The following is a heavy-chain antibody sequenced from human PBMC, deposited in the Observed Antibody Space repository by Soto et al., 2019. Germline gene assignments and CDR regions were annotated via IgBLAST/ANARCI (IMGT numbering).Heavy chain of an antibody. CDR2: ISANIIST. CDR3: AIVDTPTVRVGMDV. V-gene: IGHV3-23*01. D-gene: IGHD2-15*01. CDR1: GFNFNSHA. Sequence: EVQLLESGGGLVQPGGSLRLSCAASGFNFNSHAMTWVRQAPGKGLEWVSTISANIISTYYADSVKGRFTISRDNSKNTLYLQMSSLRVEDTAVDHCAIVDTPTVRVGMDVWGQGTTGTVSS. J-gene: IGHJ6*02.